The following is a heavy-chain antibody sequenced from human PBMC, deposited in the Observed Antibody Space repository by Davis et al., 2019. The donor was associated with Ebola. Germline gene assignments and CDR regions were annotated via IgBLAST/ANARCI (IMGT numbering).Heavy chain of an antibody. J-gene: IGHJ4*02. D-gene: IGHD1-26*01. Sequence: GESLKISCAASGFTFSSYSMNWVRQAPGKGLEWVSSISSSSSYIYYADSVKGRFTISRDNAKNSLYLQMNSLRAEDTAVYYCARGHNQWELLGYFDYWGQGTLVTVSS. V-gene: IGHV3-21*01. CDR1: GFTFSSYS. CDR3: ARGHNQWELLGYFDY. CDR2: ISSSSSYI.